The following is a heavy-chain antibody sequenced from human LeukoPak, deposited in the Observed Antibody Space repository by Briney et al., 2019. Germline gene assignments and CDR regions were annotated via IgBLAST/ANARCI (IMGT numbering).Heavy chain of an antibody. Sequence: GGSLRLSCVASGFSFSASAIHWVRQAPGKGLEWVGRIRTKNNNLATTYSESVNGRFTISRDDSKNTASLQMNSLRAEDTATYFCASFDNDGDYYFNYWGRGTLVAVSS. D-gene: IGHD4-17*01. CDR1: GFSFSASA. J-gene: IGHJ4*02. CDR2: IRTKNNNLAT. CDR3: ASFDNDGDYYFNY. V-gene: IGHV3-73*01.